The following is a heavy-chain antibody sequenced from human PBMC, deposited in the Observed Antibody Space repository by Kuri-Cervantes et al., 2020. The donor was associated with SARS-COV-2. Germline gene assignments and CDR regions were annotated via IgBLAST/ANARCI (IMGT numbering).Heavy chain of an antibody. J-gene: IGHJ4*02. Sequence: GGSLRLSCAASGLTFSSYSMNWVRQAPGKGLEWVSSISSSSSYIYYADSVKGRFTISKDTSKNQVVLTMTNVDPVDTATYYCARIQATTVIADFWGQGTLVTVSS. D-gene: IGHD4-11*01. CDR2: ISSSSSYI. CDR1: GLTFSSYS. V-gene: IGHV3-21*03. CDR3: ARIQATTVIADF.